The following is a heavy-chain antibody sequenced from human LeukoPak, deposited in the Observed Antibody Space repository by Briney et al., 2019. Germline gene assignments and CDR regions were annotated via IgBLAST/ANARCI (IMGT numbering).Heavy chain of an antibody. J-gene: IGHJ4*02. Sequence: SETLSLTCAVYGGSFRGYYWSWIRQPPGKGLEWIGEINHSGSTNYDPSLKSRVTISVDTSKNQFSLKLSSVTAADTAVYYCARDTNYYDSSAHFDYWGQGTLVTVSS. CDR2: INHSGST. V-gene: IGHV4-34*01. CDR3: ARDTNYYDSSAHFDY. D-gene: IGHD3-22*01. CDR1: GGSFRGYY.